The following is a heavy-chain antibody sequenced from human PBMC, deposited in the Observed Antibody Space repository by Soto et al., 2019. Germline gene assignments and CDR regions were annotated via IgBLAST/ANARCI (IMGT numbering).Heavy chain of an antibody. V-gene: IGHV3-23*01. CDR3: AKALAYIVATHTCFDP. D-gene: IGHD5-12*01. CDR1: GFTFSSYS. Sequence: GGSLRLSCAASGFTFSSYSMNWIRQAPGKGLEWVSSISGSGSSTYYADSVKGRFTISRDNSKNTLYLQMNSLRAEDTAVYYCAKALAYIVATHTCFDPWGQGTLVTVSP. CDR2: ISGSGSST. J-gene: IGHJ5*02.